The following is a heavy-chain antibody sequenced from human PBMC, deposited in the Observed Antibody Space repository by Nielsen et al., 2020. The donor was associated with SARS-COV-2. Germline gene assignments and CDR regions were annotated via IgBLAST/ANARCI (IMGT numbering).Heavy chain of an antibody. CDR2: INHSGST. D-gene: IGHD6-6*01. V-gene: IGHV4-34*01. Sequence: SETLSLTCAVYGGSFSGYYWSWIRQPPGKGLEWIGEINHSGSTNYNPSLKSRVTISVDTSKNQFSLKLSSVTAADTAVYYCARVMGIAAQDYWGQGTLVTAPQ. CDR1: GGSFSGYY. CDR3: ARVMGIAAQDY. J-gene: IGHJ4*02.